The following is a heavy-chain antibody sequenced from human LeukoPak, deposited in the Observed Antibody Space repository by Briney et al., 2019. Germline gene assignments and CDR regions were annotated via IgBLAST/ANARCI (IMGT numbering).Heavy chain of an antibody. D-gene: IGHD2-15*01. J-gene: IGHJ4*02. CDR2: ISGDNPGT. V-gene: IGHV3-23*01. CDR3: AKASVGHCSGAFCYPFDS. Sequence: PGGSLRLSCAASGFTFSTYAMGWVRQTPGKGLEWVAAISGDNPGTYHATSVRGRFSISRDNSKNTLHLQMNGLKAEDAAIYYCAKASVGHCSGAFCYPFDSWGQGTLVTVSS. CDR1: GFTFSTYA.